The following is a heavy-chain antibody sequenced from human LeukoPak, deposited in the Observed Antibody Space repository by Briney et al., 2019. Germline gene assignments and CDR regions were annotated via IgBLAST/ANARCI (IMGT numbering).Heavy chain of an antibody. J-gene: IGHJ4*02. CDR2: IWYDGSNK. Sequence: QPGGSLRLSCAVSGITLSNYGMSWVRQAPGKGLGWVAVIWYDGSNKYYADSVKGRFTISRDNSKNTLYLQMNSLRAEDTAVYYCARDRSEYSSSWYGYWGQGTLVTVSS. D-gene: IGHD6-13*01. CDR3: ARDRSEYSSSWYGY. CDR1: GITLSNYG. V-gene: IGHV3-33*08.